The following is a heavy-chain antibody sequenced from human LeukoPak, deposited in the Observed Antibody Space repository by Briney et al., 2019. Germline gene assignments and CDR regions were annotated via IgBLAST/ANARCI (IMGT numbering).Heavy chain of an antibody. Sequence: GGSLRLSCAASGFTFSIYEMNWVRQTPGKGLEWVSSITRGSIYTFYADSVKGRFTISRDNAKNPLSLQMNSLRAEDTAVYYCARDPYNGSYGDDYYYYMDVWGKGTTVTISS. CDR1: GFTFSIYE. CDR3: ARDPYNGSYGDDYYYYMDV. D-gene: IGHD1-26*01. V-gene: IGHV3-21*01. J-gene: IGHJ6*03. CDR2: ITRGSIYT.